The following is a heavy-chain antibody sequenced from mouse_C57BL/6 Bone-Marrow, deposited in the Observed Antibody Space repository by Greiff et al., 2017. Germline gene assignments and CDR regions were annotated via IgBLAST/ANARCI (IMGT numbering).Heavy chain of an antibody. V-gene: IGHV1-69*01. J-gene: IGHJ4*01. CDR3: AREGYSNYPHYYAMDY. Sequence: QVQLQQPGAELVMPGASVKLSCKASGYTFTSYWMHWVKQRPGQGLEWIGEIDPSDSYTNYNQKFKGKSTLTVDKSSSTAYMQLSSLTSEDSAVXYCAREGYSNYPHYYAMDYWGQGTSVTVSS. CDR1: GYTFTSYW. D-gene: IGHD2-5*01. CDR2: IDPSDSYT.